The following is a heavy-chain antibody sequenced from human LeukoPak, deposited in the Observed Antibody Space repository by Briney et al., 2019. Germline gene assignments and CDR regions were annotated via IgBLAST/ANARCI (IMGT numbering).Heavy chain of an antibody. V-gene: IGHV3-30*18. D-gene: IGHD2-2*01. Sequence: GRSLRLSCAASGFTFSSYGMHWVRQAPGKGLEWVAVISYDGSNKYYADSVKGRFTISRDNSKNTLYLQMNSLRAEDTAVYYCAKDADEGRYCSSTSCHLFDYWGQGTLVTVSS. J-gene: IGHJ4*02. CDR3: AKDADEGRYCSSTSCHLFDY. CDR2: ISYDGSNK. CDR1: GFTFSSYG.